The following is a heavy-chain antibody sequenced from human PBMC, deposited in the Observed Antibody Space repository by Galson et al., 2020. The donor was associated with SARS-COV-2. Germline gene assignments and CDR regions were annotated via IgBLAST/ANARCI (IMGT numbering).Heavy chain of an antibody. J-gene: IGHJ6*02. CDR3: AREGIAAAGTAHRGAYYYYGMDV. Sequence: SETLSLTCTVSGGSISSGDYYWSWIRQPPGKGLEWIGYIYYSGSTYYNPSLKSQVTISVDTSKNQFSLKLSSVTAADTAVYYCAREGIAAAGTAHRGAYYYYGMDVWGQGTTVTVSS. CDR2: IYYSGST. CDR1: GGSISSGDYY. D-gene: IGHD6-13*01. V-gene: IGHV4-30-4*01.